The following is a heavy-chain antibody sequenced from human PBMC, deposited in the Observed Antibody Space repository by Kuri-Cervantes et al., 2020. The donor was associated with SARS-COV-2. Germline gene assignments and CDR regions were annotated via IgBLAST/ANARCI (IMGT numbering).Heavy chain of an antibody. CDR3: ARGGEWLVSFDY. CDR2: IYTSGST. J-gene: IGHJ4*02. CDR1: GGSISSYY. Sequence: SETLSFTCLVSGGSISSYYWSWIRQPAGKGLEWIGRIYTSGSTNYNPSLKSRVTISVDTSKNQFSLKLSSVTAADTAVYYCARGGEWLVSFDYWGQGTLVTVSS. V-gene: IGHV4-4*07. D-gene: IGHD6-19*01.